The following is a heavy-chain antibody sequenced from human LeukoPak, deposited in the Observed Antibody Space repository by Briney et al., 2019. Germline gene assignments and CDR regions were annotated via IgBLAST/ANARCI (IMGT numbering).Heavy chain of an antibody. Sequence: PGGSLRLSCAASGFTFSSYAMSWVRQAPGKGLGWVSAIRGSGRSTYYADSVKGRFTISRDNSKNTLYLQMNSLRAEDTAVYYCAKSPSDYINWFDPWGQGTLVTVSS. J-gene: IGHJ5*02. D-gene: IGHD3-10*01. V-gene: IGHV3-23*01. CDR1: GFTFSSYA. CDR2: IRGSGRST. CDR3: AKSPSDYINWFDP.